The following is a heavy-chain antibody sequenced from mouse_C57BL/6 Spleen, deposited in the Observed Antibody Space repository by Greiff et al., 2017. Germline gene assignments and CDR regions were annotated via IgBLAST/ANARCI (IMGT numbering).Heavy chain of an antibody. CDR3: ARHEAADYYGSSYGWYCDV. Sequence: QVQLKQSGAELVKPGASVKLSCKASGYTFTEYTIHWVKQRSGQGLEWIGWFYPGSGSIKYNEKFKDKATLTADKSSSTVYMELSRLTSEDSAVYFCARHEAADYYGSSYGWYCDVWGTGTTVTVSS. CDR1: GYTFTEYT. D-gene: IGHD1-1*01. J-gene: IGHJ1*03. CDR2: FYPGSGSI. V-gene: IGHV1-62-2*01.